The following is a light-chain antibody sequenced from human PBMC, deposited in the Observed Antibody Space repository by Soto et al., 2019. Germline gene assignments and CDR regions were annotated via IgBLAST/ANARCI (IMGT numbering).Light chain of an antibody. Sequence: EIVLTQPPGTLSLSPGERATLSYRASQSISTSYLAWYQQKPGQAPRLLIYGVFSRATGIPDRFSGSGSGTDFTLTISRLEPEDSAVYYCQQYDISPRTFGQGTKVDIK. CDR3: QQYDISPRT. CDR1: QSISTSY. CDR2: GVF. V-gene: IGKV3-20*01. J-gene: IGKJ1*01.